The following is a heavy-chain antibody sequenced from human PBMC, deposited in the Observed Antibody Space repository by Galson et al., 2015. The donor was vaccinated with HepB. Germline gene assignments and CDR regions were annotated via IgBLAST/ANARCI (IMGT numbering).Heavy chain of an antibody. D-gene: IGHD3-10*01. Sequence: ETLSLTCTVSGGSISSSSYYWGWIRQPPGKGLKWIGSIYYSGSTYYNPSLKSRVTISVDTSKNQFSLKLSSVTAADTAVYYCARHVFPYYYGSGSPFDYWGQGTLVTVSS. CDR3: ARHVFPYYYGSGSPFDY. V-gene: IGHV4-39*01. CDR2: IYYSGST. CDR1: GGSISSSSYY. J-gene: IGHJ4*02.